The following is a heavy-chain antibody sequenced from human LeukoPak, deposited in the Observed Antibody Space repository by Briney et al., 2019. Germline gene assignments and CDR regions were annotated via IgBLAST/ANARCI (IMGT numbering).Heavy chain of an antibody. J-gene: IGHJ4*02. Sequence: ASVKVSCKGSGYTLPRYYIDWGRQGPGQGLEWVGWINPNSGGTNYAQKFQGRVTMTRDTSISTAYMELSRLRSDDTAVYYCARFPRYYYGSGSYDFWGQGTLVTVSS. CDR3: ARFPRYYYGSGSYDF. CDR1: GYTLPRYY. D-gene: IGHD3-10*01. CDR2: INPNSGGT. V-gene: IGHV1-2*02.